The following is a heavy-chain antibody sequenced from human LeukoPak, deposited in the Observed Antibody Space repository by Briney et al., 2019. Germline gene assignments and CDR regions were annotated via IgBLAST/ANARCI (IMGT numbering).Heavy chain of an antibody. Sequence: PGGSLRLSCAASGFTFSSYGMHWVRQAPGKGLEWVAVISYDGSNKYYADSVKGRFSISRDNSKNTLYLQMNSLRAEDTAVYYCARRYDGFDYWGQGTLVTVSS. CDR1: GFTFSSYG. J-gene: IGHJ4*02. CDR3: ARRYDGFDY. CDR2: ISYDGSNK. D-gene: IGHD3-3*01. V-gene: IGHV3-30*03.